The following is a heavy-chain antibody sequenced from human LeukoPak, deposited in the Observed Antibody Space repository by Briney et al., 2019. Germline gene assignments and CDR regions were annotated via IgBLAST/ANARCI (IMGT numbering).Heavy chain of an antibody. D-gene: IGHD2-15*01. CDR1: GYTFTSYY. V-gene: IGHV1-18*01. J-gene: IGHJ4*02. Sequence: ASVKVSCKASGYTFTSYYMHWVRQAPGQGLEWMGWISAYNGNTNYAQKLQGRVTMTTDTSTSTAYMELRSLRSDDTAVYYCARDGGSLRYCSGGSCRYYFDYWGQGTLVTVSS. CDR2: ISAYNGNT. CDR3: ARDGGSLRYCSGGSCRYYFDY.